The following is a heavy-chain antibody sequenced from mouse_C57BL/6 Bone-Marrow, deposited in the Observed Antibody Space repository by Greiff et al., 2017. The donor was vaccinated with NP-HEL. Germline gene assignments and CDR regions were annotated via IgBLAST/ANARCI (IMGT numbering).Heavy chain of an antibody. CDR2: LYPGDGDT. CDR1: GYAFSSSW. Sequence: QVQLQQSGPELVKPGASVKISCKASGYAFSSSWMNWVKQRPGTGLEWIGRLYPGDGDTNYNGKFKGKATLTADKSSSTAYMQLSSLTSEDSAVYFCARYPYGSSYGGYFDVWGTGTTVTVSS. D-gene: IGHD1-1*01. J-gene: IGHJ1*03. CDR3: ARYPYGSSYGGYFDV. V-gene: IGHV1-82*01.